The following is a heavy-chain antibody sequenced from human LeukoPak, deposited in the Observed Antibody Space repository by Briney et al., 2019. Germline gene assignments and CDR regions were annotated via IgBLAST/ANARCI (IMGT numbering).Heavy chain of an antibody. D-gene: IGHD2-2*01. CDR1: GFTFSSYA. CDR2: ISYDGSNK. V-gene: IGHV3-30*04. CDR3: ARPEVPAALRISPDFDY. Sequence: GGSLRLSCAASGFTFSSYAMHWVRQAPGKGLEWVAVISYDGSNKYYADSVKGRFTISRDNSKNTLYLQMNSLRAEDTAVYYCARPEVPAALRISPDFDYWGQGTLVTVSS. J-gene: IGHJ4*02.